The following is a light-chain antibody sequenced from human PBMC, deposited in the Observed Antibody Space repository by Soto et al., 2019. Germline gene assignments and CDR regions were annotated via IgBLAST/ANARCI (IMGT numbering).Light chain of an antibody. CDR1: EGISND. Sequence: DIQMTQSPSSLSASVGDRVTITCRASEGISNDLAWYQQRPGQVPNLLIYAASTLQSGVPSRFSGSGSGTDFTLTISSLQPEDVATYYCQSYNSAPQTFGQGTKVEIK. CDR3: QSYNSAPQT. V-gene: IGKV1-27*01. J-gene: IGKJ1*01. CDR2: AAS.